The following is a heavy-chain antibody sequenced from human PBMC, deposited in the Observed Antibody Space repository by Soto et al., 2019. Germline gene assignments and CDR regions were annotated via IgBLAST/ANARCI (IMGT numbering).Heavy chain of an antibody. CDR3: ARLGKEQPPQAYGMDV. V-gene: IGHV3-74*01. CDR1: GFTFSSYW. J-gene: IGHJ6*02. D-gene: IGHD6-13*01. CDR2: INSDGSST. Sequence: EVQLVESGGGLVQPEGSLRLSCAASGFTFSSYWMHWVRQAPGKGLVWVSRINSDGSSTSYADSVKGRFTISRDNAKNTLYLQMNSLRAEDTAVYYCARLGKEQPPQAYGMDVWGQGTTVTVSS.